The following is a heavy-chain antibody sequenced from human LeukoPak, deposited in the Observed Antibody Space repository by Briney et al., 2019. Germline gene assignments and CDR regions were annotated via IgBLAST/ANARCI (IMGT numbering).Heavy chain of an antibody. V-gene: IGHV4-34*01. Sequence: SETLSLTCAVYGGSFSGYYWSWIRQPPGKGLEWIGEINHSGSTNYNPSLKSRVTISVDTSKNQFSLKLSSVTAADTAVYYCAGGRPYCSSTSCYYPYYFDYWGQGTLVTVSA. CDR1: GGSFSGYY. J-gene: IGHJ4*02. D-gene: IGHD2-2*01. CDR3: AGGRPYCSSTSCYYPYYFDY. CDR2: INHSGST.